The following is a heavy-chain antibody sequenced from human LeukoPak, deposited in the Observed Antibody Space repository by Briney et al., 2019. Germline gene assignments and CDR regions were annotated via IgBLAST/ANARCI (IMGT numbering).Heavy chain of an antibody. CDR2: IRSKAYGGTT. V-gene: IGHV3-49*03. Sequence: GGSLRLSCTASGFTFGDYAMSWFRQAPGKGLEWVGFIRSKAYGGTTEYAASVKGRFTISRDDSKSIAYLQMNSLKTEDTAVYYCTYYGSGSQYFLPKYFQHWGQGTLVTVSS. D-gene: IGHD3-10*01. CDR3: TYYGSGSQYFLPKYFQH. J-gene: IGHJ1*01. CDR1: GFTFGDYA.